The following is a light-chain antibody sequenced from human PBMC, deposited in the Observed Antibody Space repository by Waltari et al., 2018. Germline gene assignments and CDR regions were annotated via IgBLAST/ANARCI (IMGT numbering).Light chain of an antibody. CDR2: DAS. CDR3: QQRSNWPLT. V-gene: IGKV3-11*01. CDR1: HSVSRC. Sequence: EIVLPQSPATLSLSPGERATISCRATHSVSRCLAWYQQTPVQAPILLIFDASFSATGIPARFSVSGSETDFTLTISSLEPEDCAVYYCQQRSNWPLTFGGGTKVEIK. J-gene: IGKJ4*01.